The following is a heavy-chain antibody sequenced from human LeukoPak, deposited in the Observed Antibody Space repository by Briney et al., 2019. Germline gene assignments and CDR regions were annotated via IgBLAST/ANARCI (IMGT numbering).Heavy chain of an antibody. CDR1: GGSISSSSYY. Sequence: PSETLSLTCTVSGGSISSSSYYWGWIRQPPGKGLEWIGSIYYSGSTYYNPSLKSRVTISVDTSKNQFSLKLSSVTAADTAVYYCARHRAFITGAFDYWGQGTLVTVSS. CDR3: ARHRAFITGAFDY. CDR2: IYYSGST. J-gene: IGHJ4*02. V-gene: IGHV4-39*01. D-gene: IGHD3-16*02.